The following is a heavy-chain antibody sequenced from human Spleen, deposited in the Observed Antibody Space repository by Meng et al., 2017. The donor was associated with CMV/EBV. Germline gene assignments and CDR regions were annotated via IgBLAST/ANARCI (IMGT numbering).Heavy chain of an antibody. V-gene: IGHV4-39*07. CDR2: VYYSGSA. CDR1: GGSIRSSDFY. Sequence: SETLSLTCTVSGGSIRSSDFYWGWIRQPPGKGLEWIGNVYYSGSAYYNPSLKGRVTISVDTSKNQFSLKLNSVTAADTAVYYCARDESYYGVDVWGQGATVTVSS. J-gene: IGHJ6*02. CDR3: ARDESYYGVDV.